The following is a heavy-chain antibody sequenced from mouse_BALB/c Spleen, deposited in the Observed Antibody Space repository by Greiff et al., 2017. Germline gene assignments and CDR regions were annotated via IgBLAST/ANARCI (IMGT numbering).Heavy chain of an antibody. J-gene: IGHJ4*01. CDR2: IYPGNSDT. CDR3: TRWTTGGAMDY. CDR1: GYTFTSYW. V-gene: IGHV1-5*01. D-gene: IGHD1-1*01. Sequence: VQLQQSGTVLARPGASVKMSCKASGYTFTSYWMHWVKQRPGQGLEWIGAIYPGNSDTSYNQKFKGKAKLTAVTSTSTAYMELSSLTNEDSAVYYCTRWTTGGAMDYWGQGTSVTVSS.